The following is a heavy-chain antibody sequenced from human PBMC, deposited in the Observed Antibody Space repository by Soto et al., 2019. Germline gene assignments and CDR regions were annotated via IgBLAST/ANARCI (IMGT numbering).Heavy chain of an antibody. Sequence: ASVKVSCKASGYTFTTYDINWVRQATGQGLEWMGWMNPNSGDTGYVQKFQGRVAMTRDTSISTAYMELTSMRSDDTAVYYCARSRGGGGVHFDFWGQGTLVTVSS. D-gene: IGHD3-16*01. J-gene: IGHJ4*02. CDR3: ARSRGGGGVHFDF. V-gene: IGHV1-8*01. CDR2: MNPNSGDT. CDR1: GYTFTTYD.